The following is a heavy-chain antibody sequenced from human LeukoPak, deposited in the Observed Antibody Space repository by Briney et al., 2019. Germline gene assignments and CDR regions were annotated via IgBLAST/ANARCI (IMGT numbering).Heavy chain of an antibody. CDR2: TIPIFGTA. J-gene: IGHJ6*02. V-gene: IGHV1-69*01. D-gene: IGHD2-15*01. Sequence: SVKVSCKASGGTFSSYAISWVRQAPGQGLEWMGGTIPIFGTANYAQKFQGRVTITADESTSTAYMELSSLRSEDTAVYYCAREEYCSGGSCYSGYYGMDVWGQGTTVTVSS. CDR3: AREEYCSGGSCYSGYYGMDV. CDR1: GGTFSSYA.